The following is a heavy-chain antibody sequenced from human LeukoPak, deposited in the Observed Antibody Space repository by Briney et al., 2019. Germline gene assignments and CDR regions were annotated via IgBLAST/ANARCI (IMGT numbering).Heavy chain of an antibody. V-gene: IGHV3-15*07. CDR2: IKSKADGETI. D-gene: IGHD1-20*01. J-gene: IGHJ4*02. Sequence: PGGSLRLSCAASGFTFTNAWMDWVRQAPGKGLEWVGRIKSKADGETIDYAAPVKGRFTFSRDDSKNMLYLQMNSLKSEDTAVYYCSTLTSRGLSDSWGQGTLVTVSS. CDR3: STLTSRGLSDS. CDR1: GFTFTNAW.